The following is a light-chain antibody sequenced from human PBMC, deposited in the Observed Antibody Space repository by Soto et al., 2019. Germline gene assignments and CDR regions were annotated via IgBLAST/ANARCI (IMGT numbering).Light chain of an antibody. CDR3: QQTFSNRLS. Sequence: DIPMTQSPSSLSASVGDRVIITCRASQSISTFVNWYQQVRGKAPKLLIQRTSTLQSGVPSRFSGSGSGTDFTLTISSLQPEDCATYYCQQTFSNRLSFGGGTKVEIK. V-gene: IGKV1-39*01. J-gene: IGKJ4*01. CDR2: RTS. CDR1: QSISTF.